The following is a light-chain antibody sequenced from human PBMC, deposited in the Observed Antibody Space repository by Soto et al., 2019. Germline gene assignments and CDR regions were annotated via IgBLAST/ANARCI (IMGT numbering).Light chain of an antibody. V-gene: IGKV1-39*01. CDR2: AAS. J-gene: IGKJ1*01. CDR3: QQSYSTPVT. Sequence: IHMTEAPSSLSASVLDRVTITCLASQSISSYLNWYQQKPGKAPKLLIYAASSLQSGVPSRFSGSGSGTDFTLTISSLQPEDFATYYCQQSYSTPVTFGQGTKVDIK. CDR1: QSISSY.